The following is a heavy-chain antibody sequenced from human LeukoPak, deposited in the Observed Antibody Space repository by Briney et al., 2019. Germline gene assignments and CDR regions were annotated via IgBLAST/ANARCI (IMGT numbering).Heavy chain of an antibody. V-gene: IGHV3-73*01. D-gene: IGHD6-13*01. CDR2: IRSKPNNYAT. J-gene: IGHJ5*02. Sequence: GGSLRLSCTASGFTFSGAAMHWVRQASGKGPEWVGHIRSKPNNYATAYAASVKGRFTISRDDSKNTAYLQMNSLKIEDTAVYYCTRPLGAAAGTYFDPWGQGTLVTVSS. CDR1: GFTFSGAA. CDR3: TRPLGAAAGTYFDP.